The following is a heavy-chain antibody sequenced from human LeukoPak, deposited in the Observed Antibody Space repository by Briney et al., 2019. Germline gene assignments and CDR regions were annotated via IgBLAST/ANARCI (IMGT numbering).Heavy chain of an antibody. CDR2: ISSSGSTI. CDR1: GFTFSSYE. V-gene: IGHV3-48*03. Sequence: PGGSLRLSCAASGFTFSSYEMNWVRQAPGKGLEWVSYISSSGSTIYYADSVKGRFTISRDNSKNTLYLQMNSLRAEDTAVYYCAKDQYYDSSGYYKYWGQGTLVTVSS. J-gene: IGHJ4*02. CDR3: AKDQYYDSSGYYKY. D-gene: IGHD3-22*01.